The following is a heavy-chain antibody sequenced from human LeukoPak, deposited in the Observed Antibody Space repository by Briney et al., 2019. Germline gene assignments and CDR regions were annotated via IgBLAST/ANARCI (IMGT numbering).Heavy chain of an antibody. V-gene: IGHV3-7*01. J-gene: IGHJ4*02. D-gene: IGHD6-19*01. CDR1: GFTFSSYW. CDR3: ARQGFSGWYYFDH. Sequence: PGGSLRLSCAASGFTFSSYWMSRVRQAPGKGLEWVANIKQDGGEKNSVDCLKGRFTIYRDNAKNSLYLQMNSLRAEDTAVYYCARQGFSGWYYFDHWGQGTLVTVSS. CDR2: IKQDGGEK.